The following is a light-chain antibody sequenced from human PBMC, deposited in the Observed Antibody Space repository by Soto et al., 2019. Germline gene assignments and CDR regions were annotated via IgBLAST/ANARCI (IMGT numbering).Light chain of an antibody. CDR1: SSNIGSYP. CDR3: SAWYDNLKGRGV. V-gene: IGLV1-44*01. J-gene: IGLJ3*02. CDR2: NND. Sequence: QSVLTQPPSASATPGQRVTISCSGSSSNIGSYPVNWYQQLPGMAPQLLIFNNDHRPSGVPDRFSASKYGTSASLAISGLQSADEADYYCSAWYDNLKGRGVFGGGTKLTVL.